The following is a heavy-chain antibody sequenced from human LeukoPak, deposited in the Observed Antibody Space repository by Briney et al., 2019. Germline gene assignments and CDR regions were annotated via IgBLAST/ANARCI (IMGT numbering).Heavy chain of an antibody. CDR1: GFTFSDYY. Sequence: PGGSLRLSCAASGFTFSDYYMSWIRQAPGKGLEWVSYISSSSTYKNYADSVRGRCTISRDNAKNSLYLQMNSLRAEDTAVYFCARSTHYYASGSSPLYYFDCWGQGTLVTVSS. D-gene: IGHD3-10*01. CDR3: ARSTHYYASGSSPLYYFDC. CDR2: ISSSSTYK. V-gene: IGHV3-11*03. J-gene: IGHJ4*02.